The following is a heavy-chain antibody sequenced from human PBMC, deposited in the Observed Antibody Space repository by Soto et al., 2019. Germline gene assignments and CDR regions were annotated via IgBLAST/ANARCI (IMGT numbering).Heavy chain of an antibody. Sequence: QVHLVQSGAEVKKPGASVKVSCKTSGYTFTRYGISWVRQAPGQGLEWLGWISGYDGRTNLAQKVQDRVTMTTDTSTSPVYMELRSLRSDDTAVYYCAREGDVPYYYYGMDVWGQGTTVTVSS. V-gene: IGHV1-18*01. CDR3: AREGDVPYYYYGMDV. D-gene: IGHD2-21*02. CDR2: ISGYDGRT. CDR1: GYTFTRYG. J-gene: IGHJ6*02.